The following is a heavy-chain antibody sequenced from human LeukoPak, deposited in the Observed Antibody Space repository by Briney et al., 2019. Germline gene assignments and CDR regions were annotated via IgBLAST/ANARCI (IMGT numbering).Heavy chain of an antibody. V-gene: IGHV4-59*01. D-gene: IGHD6-19*01. CDR3: ARGGSGSGMDV. CDR2: IYYSGST. Sequence: SETLSLTCTVSGGSISRYYWGWIRQPPGKGLEWIGYIYYSGSTNYNPSLKSRVTISVDTSKNQFSLKLSSVTAADTAVYYCARGGSGSGMDVWGKGTTVTVSS. J-gene: IGHJ6*04. CDR1: GGSISRYY.